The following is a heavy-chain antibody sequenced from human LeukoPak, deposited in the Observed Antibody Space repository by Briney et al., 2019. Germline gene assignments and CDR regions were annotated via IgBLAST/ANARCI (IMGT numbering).Heavy chain of an antibody. Sequence: TSETLSLTCTVPGGSISSYYWSWIRQPPGKGLEWIGYIYYSGNTNYNPSLKSRATITVDTSKNQFSLKLSSVTAADTAVYYCARGLYSSSSMGFDYWGQGTLVTVSS. V-gene: IGHV4-59*01. CDR3: ARGLYSSSSMGFDY. D-gene: IGHD6-6*01. CDR1: GGSISSYY. CDR2: IYYSGNT. J-gene: IGHJ4*02.